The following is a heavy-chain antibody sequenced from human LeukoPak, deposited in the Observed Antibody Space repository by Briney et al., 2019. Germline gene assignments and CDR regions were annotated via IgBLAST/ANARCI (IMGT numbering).Heavy chain of an antibody. Sequence: GGSLRLSCADSGFTFISYSMHWVRQAPGKGLEWVSSISTTTYTYYADSVKGRFTISRDNAKNSLYLQMNSLRAEDTGVYYCARGNYFDYWGQGTLVTVSS. CDR3: ARGNYFDY. V-gene: IGHV3-21*01. J-gene: IGHJ4*02. D-gene: IGHD3-10*01. CDR1: GFTFISYS. CDR2: ISTTTYT.